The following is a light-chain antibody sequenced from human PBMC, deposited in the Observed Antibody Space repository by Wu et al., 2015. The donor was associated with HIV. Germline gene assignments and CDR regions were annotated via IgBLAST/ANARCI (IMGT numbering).Light chain of an antibody. CDR2: DAS. J-gene: IGKJ2*01. Sequence: EIVLTQFPATLSLSPGERATLSCRASQSVASFLAWYQQKPGQAPRLLIYDASNRVTGIPARFSGSGSGTDFTLTISSLEPEDFAVYYCQQRRYWPLYTFGQGTKLEI. CDR3: QQRRYWPLYT. V-gene: IGKV3-11*01. CDR1: QSVASF.